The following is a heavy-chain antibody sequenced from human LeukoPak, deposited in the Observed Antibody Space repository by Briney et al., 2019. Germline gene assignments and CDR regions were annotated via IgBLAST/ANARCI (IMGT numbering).Heavy chain of an antibody. V-gene: IGHV4-34*01. CDR1: GGSFSGYY. J-gene: IGHJ4*02. D-gene: IGHD5-24*01. Sequence: SETLSLTYAVYGGSFSGYYWSWIRQPPGKGLEWIGEINHSGSTNYNPSLKSRVTISVDTSKNQFSLKLSSVAAADTAVYYCARGYSRDGYNFDYWGQGTLVTVSS. CDR2: INHSGST. CDR3: ARGYSRDGYNFDY.